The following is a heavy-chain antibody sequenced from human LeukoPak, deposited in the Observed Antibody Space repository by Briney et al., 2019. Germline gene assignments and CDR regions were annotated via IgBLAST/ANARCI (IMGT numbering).Heavy chain of an antibody. CDR1: GFTVSSNY. J-gene: IGHJ6*03. D-gene: IGHD6-13*01. CDR3: ARVVQQPVYCMDV. CDR2: IYSGGST. Sequence: PGGSLRLSCAASGFTVSSNYMSWVRQAPGKGLEWVSVIYSGGSTYYADSVKGRFTISRDNSKNTLYLQMNSLRAEDTAVYYCARVVQQPVYCMDVWGKGTTVTVSS. V-gene: IGHV3-66*02.